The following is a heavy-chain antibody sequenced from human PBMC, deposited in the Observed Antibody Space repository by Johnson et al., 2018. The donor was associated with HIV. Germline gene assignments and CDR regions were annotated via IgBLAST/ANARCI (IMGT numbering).Heavy chain of an antibody. CDR3: ARLYDSSGYGAFDI. J-gene: IGHJ3*02. D-gene: IGHD3-22*01. V-gene: IGHV3-66*02. CDR1: GFTVSSNY. CDR2: IYRDGNT. Sequence: VQLVESGGGLVQPGGSLRLSCAASGFTVSSNYMGWVRQAPGKGLEWVSVIYRDGNTNYADSVQGRFTISRDNSKNTLYLQMNSLRADDTAVYYCARLYDSSGYGAFDIWGQGTMVTVSS.